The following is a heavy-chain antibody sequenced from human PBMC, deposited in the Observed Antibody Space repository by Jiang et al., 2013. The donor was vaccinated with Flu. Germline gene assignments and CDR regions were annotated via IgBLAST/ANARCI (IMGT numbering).Heavy chain of an antibody. D-gene: IGHD5-12*01. CDR1: GFTFSSYG. CDR3: AIGGYKYGFDY. V-gene: IGHV3-30*03. CDR2: ISYDGSNK. J-gene: IGHJ4*02. Sequence: VQLLESGGGVVQPGRSLRLSCAASGFTFSSYGMHWVRQAPGKGLEWVAVISYDGSNKYYADSVKGRFTISRDNSKNTLFLEMNSLSAEDTAVYYCAIGGYKYGFDYWGQGTLVTVSS.